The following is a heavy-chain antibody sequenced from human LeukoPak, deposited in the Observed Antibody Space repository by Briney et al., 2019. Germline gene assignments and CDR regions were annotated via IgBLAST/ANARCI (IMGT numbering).Heavy chain of an antibody. CDR3: ARVYSSGWYVDY. V-gene: IGHV4-59*08. J-gene: IGHJ4*02. CDR1: GGSISRNY. D-gene: IGHD6-19*01. CDR2: IYYSGST. Sequence: SETLCLTCTVSGGSISRNYWSWIRQPPGKGLEWIGYIYYSGSTNYNPSLKSRVTISVDTSKNQFSLKLSSVTAADTAVYYCARVYSSGWYVDYWGQGTLVTVSS.